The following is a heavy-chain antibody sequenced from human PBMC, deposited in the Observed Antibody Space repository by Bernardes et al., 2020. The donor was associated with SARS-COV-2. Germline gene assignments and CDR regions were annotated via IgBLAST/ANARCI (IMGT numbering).Heavy chain of an antibody. V-gene: IGHV4-34*01. CDR3: ARGGTYSDFWSNDY. J-gene: IGHJ4*02. Sequence: SEPLSLTCAGYGASFSGHYCTWIRQSPGKGLEWIGEIDHSGRTNYNPSLKSRVTISVDTSTNQLSLKLRSVTAADTAVYFCARGGTYSDFWSNDYWGQGTLVTVS. D-gene: IGHD3-3*01. CDR2: IDHSGRT. CDR1: GASFSGHY.